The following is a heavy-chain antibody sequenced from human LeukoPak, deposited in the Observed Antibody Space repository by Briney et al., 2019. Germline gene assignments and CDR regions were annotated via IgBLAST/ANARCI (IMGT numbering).Heavy chain of an antibody. D-gene: IGHD1-1*01. CDR2: IYYSGST. CDR1: GGSISSHY. Sequence: SETLSLTCTVSGGSISSHYWSWIRQSPGKGLEWIGYIYYSGSTNYNPSLKSRVTISVDTSKNQFSLKLSSVTAADTAVYYCARVLRNWNYFDYWGQGTLVTVSS. V-gene: IGHV4-59*11. CDR3: ARVLRNWNYFDY. J-gene: IGHJ4*02.